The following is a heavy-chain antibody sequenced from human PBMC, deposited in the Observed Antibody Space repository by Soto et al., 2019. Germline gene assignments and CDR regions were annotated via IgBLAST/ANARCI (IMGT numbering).Heavy chain of an antibody. D-gene: IGHD2-2*01. Sequence: GGSPRPSCAASGFTFSTYAMSWVRQAPRKGLEWVSAISGNGGDYTYYADSVKGRFTIPRDNSKNTLYLQMNSLRAEDTAVYYCVPLCRYCSTTTPRWGQGTLVTVSS. CDR3: VPLCRYCSTTTPR. CDR2: ISGNGGDYT. V-gene: IGHV3-23*01. CDR1: GFTFSTYA. J-gene: IGHJ4*02.